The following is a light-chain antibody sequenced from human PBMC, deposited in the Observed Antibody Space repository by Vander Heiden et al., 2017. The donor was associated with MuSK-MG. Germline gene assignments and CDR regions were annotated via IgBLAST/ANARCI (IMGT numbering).Light chain of an antibody. V-gene: IGLV2-14*01. Sequence: QSALTQPASVSGSPGQSITISCTGTSSDIGGYNYVSWYQQHPGKAPKLMIYDVSDRPSGVSNRFSGSKSGDTASLTISGLQAEDEADYYCASYRDSNTVMFGGGTKLTVL. CDR1: SSDIGGYNY. CDR3: ASYRDSNTVM. J-gene: IGLJ3*02. CDR2: DVS.